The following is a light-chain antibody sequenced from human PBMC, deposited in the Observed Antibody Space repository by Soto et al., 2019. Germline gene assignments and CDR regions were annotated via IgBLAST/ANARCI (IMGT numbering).Light chain of an antibody. J-gene: IGLJ1*01. Sequence: QPVLTQPRSVSGSPGQSVTISCTGTSSDVGAYNYVSWYQQHPGKAPKLMIHDVSKRPSGVPDRFSGSKSGNAASLTISGLQAEDEADYYCGSWDSSLTYVFGTGTKLTVL. V-gene: IGLV2-11*01. CDR2: DVS. CDR3: GSWDSSLTYV. CDR1: SSDVGAYNY.